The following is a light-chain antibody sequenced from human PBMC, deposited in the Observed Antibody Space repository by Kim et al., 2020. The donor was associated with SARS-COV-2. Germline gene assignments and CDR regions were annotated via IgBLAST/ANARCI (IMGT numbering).Light chain of an antibody. V-gene: IGLV1-40*03. Sequence: RRSLACTGSTADSGAGYDVNWYRQLPGTTPKLLIYSNTPRPSGVPDRFSGSTSGASASVAITGLQADDEADYYCQSYDSSLGLWVFGGGTQLTVL. CDR2: SNT. CDR3: QSYDSSLGLWV. CDR1: TADSGAGYD. J-gene: IGLJ3*02.